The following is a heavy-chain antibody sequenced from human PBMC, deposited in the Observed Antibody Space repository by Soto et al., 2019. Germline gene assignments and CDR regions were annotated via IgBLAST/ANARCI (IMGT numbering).Heavy chain of an antibody. J-gene: IGHJ5*02. CDR2: ITYSGNS. Sequence: PSETLSLTCAVSGASITGADSYWFWNRKPPGKGWEGIGYITYSGNSNYNPSLRRRISISASRTQINLNLTSETVTAAATAVCFGARDFERSAIGPWGQGTSVTVSS. CDR1: GASITGADSY. V-gene: IGHV4-31*11. CDR3: ARDFERSAIGP. D-gene: IGHD3-9*01.